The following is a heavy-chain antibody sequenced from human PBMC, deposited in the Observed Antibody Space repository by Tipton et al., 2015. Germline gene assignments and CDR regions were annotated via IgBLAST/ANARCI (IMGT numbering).Heavy chain of an antibody. J-gene: IGHJ4*02. CDR1: GDSINSGGYY. D-gene: IGHD6-13*01. Sequence: LRLSCTVSGDSINSGGYYWNWIRQVPGKGPEWIGYIYHSGNAYYNPSLKSRVSISVDTSKNQIYLNLSSLTAADTAVYYCARLGGYSSSWSLFDYWGQGTLVRVSS. V-gene: IGHV4-31*03. CDR3: ARLGGYSSSWSLFDY. CDR2: IYHSGNA.